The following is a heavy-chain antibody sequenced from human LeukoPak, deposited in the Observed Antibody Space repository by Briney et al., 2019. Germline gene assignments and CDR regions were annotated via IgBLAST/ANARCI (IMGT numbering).Heavy chain of an antibody. D-gene: IGHD1-1*01. CDR3: ARGRRQLGGFDAFDI. J-gene: IGHJ3*02. V-gene: IGHV4-30-4*08. CDR2: IYYSGST. CDR1: GGSISSGDYY. Sequence: SETLSLTCTVSGGSISSGDYYWSWIRQPPGKGLEWIGYIYYSGSTYYNPSLKSRVTISVDTSKNQFSLKLSSVTAADTAVYYCARGRRQLGGFDAFDIWGQGTMVTVSS.